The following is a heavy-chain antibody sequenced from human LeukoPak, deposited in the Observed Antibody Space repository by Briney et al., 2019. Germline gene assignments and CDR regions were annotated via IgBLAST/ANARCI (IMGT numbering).Heavy chain of an antibody. CDR3: ARDLPYYDILTGFDY. D-gene: IGHD3-9*01. CDR1: GYTFTSYG. Sequence: ASVKVSCKASGYTFTSYGISWVRHAPGQGLEWMGCISAYNGNTNYAQKLQGRVTRTTDTSTSTDYMELRSLRSDDTAVYYCARDLPYYDILTGFDYWGQGTLVTVSS. V-gene: IGHV1-18*04. J-gene: IGHJ4*02. CDR2: ISAYNGNT.